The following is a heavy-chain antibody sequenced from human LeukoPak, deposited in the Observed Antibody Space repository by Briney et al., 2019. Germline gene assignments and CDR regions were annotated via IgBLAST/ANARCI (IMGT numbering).Heavy chain of an antibody. D-gene: IGHD6-13*01. Sequence: GGSLRLSCAASGFTFSSYSMNWVRQAPGKGLEWVSSISSSSSYIYYADSVKGRFTISRDNAKNSLYLQMNSLRAEDTAVYYCARDSSRRSWYGLGDYWGQGTLVTVSS. V-gene: IGHV3-21*01. CDR2: ISSSSSYI. CDR3: ARDSSRRSWYGLGDY. J-gene: IGHJ4*02. CDR1: GFTFSSYS.